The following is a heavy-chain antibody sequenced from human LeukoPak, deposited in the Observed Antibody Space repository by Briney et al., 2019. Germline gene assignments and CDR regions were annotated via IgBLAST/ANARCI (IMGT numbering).Heavy chain of an antibody. CDR2: INHSGST. CDR3: ASERRMISSSWQKPGPLDY. Sequence: ASETLSLTCAVYGGSFSGYYWSWIRQPPGKGLEWIGEINHSGSTNYNPSLKSRVTISVDTSKNQFSPKLSSVTAADTAVYYCASERRMISSSWQKPGPLDYWGQGTLVTVSS. D-gene: IGHD6-13*01. V-gene: IGHV4-34*01. CDR1: GGSFSGYY. J-gene: IGHJ4*02.